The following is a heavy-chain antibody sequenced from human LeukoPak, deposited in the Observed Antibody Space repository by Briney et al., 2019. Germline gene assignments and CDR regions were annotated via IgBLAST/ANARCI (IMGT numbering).Heavy chain of an antibody. CDR2: INHSGST. Sequence: PSETLSLTCAVYGGSFSGYYWSWIRQPPGKGLEWIGEINHSGSTYYNPSLKSRVTISVDTSKNQFSLKLSSVTAADTAVYYCARQIPYYGSGSYAWFDPWGQGTLVTVSS. D-gene: IGHD3-10*01. V-gene: IGHV4-34*01. J-gene: IGHJ5*02. CDR3: ARQIPYYGSGSYAWFDP. CDR1: GGSFSGYY.